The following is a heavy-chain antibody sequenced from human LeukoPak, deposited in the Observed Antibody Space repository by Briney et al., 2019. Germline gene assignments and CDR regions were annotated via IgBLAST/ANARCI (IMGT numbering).Heavy chain of an antibody. D-gene: IGHD3-22*01. Sequence: GGSLRLSCAASGFTFSGYSMNWVRQAPGKGLEWVASMNSGPIYYADSVKGRFTISRDNAKNSLYLQINSLRAEDTAVYFCARDTYYYDTSGYYINDLWGQGTLVTVSS. CDR3: ARDTYYYDTSGYYINDL. CDR1: GFTFSGYS. CDR2: MNSGPI. V-gene: IGHV3-21*01. J-gene: IGHJ5*02.